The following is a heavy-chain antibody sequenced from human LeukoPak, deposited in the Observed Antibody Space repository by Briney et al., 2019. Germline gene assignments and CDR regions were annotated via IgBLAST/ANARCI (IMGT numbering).Heavy chain of an antibody. CDR1: GYTFTGYC. V-gene: IGHV1-2*02. CDR3: ARDRGRVVSALEAFDI. D-gene: IGHD2-15*01. Sequence: ASVKVSCKASGYTFTGYCMHWVRQAPGQGLEWMGWINPNSGGTNYAQKFQGRVTMTRDTSISTAYMELSRLRSDDTAVYYCARDRGRVVSALEAFDIWGQGTMVTVSS. CDR2: INPNSGGT. J-gene: IGHJ3*02.